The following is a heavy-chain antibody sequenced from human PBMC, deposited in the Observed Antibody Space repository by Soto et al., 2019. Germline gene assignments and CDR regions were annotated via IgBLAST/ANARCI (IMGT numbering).Heavy chain of an antibody. J-gene: IGHJ4*02. D-gene: IGHD6-13*01. Sequence: PGGSLRLSCAASGFTFSSYGMHWVRQAPGKGLEWVAVIWYDGSNKYYADSVKGRFTISRDNSKNTLYLQMNSLRAEDTAVYYCARGVGSSWYSDYWGQGTLVTVSS. V-gene: IGHV3-33*01. CDR2: IWYDGSNK. CDR3: ARGVGSSWYSDY. CDR1: GFTFSSYG.